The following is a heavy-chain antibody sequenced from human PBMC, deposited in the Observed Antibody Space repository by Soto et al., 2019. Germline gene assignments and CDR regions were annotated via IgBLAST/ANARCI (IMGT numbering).Heavy chain of an antibody. D-gene: IGHD2-21*02. Sequence: GGSLRLSCAVSGFTVSSNYMSWVRQAPGKGLEWVSLFYRGGSRYYADSVRGRFAISRDNSKNTLYLQMNNLRAEDTAVYYCASLNPGSGGNSPYFDYWGQGTLVTVSS. CDR3: ASLNPGSGGNSPYFDY. CDR2: FYRGGSR. V-gene: IGHV3-53*01. CDR1: GFTVSSNY. J-gene: IGHJ4*02.